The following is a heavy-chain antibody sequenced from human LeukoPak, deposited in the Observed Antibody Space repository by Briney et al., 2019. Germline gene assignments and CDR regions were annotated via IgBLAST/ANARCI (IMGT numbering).Heavy chain of an antibody. V-gene: IGHV5-51*01. CDR1: GNSRTSYW. CDR2: IYPGDSDT. D-gene: IGHD3-22*01. Sequence: GEPLQTPCKGSGNSRTSYWIGLGRPLPRKGLEWMGVIYPGDSDTRYSPSFQGQVTISADKSISTAYLQWSSLKASDTAMYYCARHHDSSGYPVYYWGQGTLVTVSS. J-gene: IGHJ4*02. CDR3: ARHHDSSGYPVYY.